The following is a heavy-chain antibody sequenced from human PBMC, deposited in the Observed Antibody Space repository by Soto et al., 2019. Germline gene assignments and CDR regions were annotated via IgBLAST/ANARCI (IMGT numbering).Heavy chain of an antibody. V-gene: IGHV1-46*01. D-gene: IGHD2-21*02. Sequence: XSVKVSWTASGYTFTNYYMHWVRQAPGQGLEWMGIINPSGGSTSYAQKFQGRVTMTRDTSTSTVYMELSRLRSEDTAVYYCARVCSGGDCYPQFDDWAQGTLVTVSS. CDR3: ARVCSGGDCYPQFDD. J-gene: IGHJ4*02. CDR2: INPSGGST. CDR1: GYTFTNYY.